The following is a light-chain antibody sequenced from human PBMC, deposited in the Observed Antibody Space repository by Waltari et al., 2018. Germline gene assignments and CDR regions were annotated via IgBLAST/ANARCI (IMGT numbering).Light chain of an antibody. J-gene: IGKJ4*01. CDR3: QQYYSTPFT. CDR2: WTS. V-gene: IGKV4-1*01. Sequence: DIVMIQSPDSLAVSLGERATINCKSTQSILYSSNNKNYLAWYQQKPGQSPKLLFYWTSTRETGVPDRFSVSGSGTDFTLTISSLQTEDVAVYYCQQYYSTPFTFGGGTKVEIK. CDR1: QSILYSSNNKNY.